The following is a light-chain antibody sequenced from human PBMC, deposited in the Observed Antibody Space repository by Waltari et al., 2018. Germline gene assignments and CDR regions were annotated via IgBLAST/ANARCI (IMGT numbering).Light chain of an antibody. V-gene: IGKV3-15*01. Sequence: CRASQSVSRFLAWYQQTPGQAPRLLIYGASTRATGIPARFSGSGSGTEFTLTISSLQSEDFAVYFCQQYNDWPPLTFGGGTKLEIK. CDR2: GAS. CDR3: QQYNDWPPLT. J-gene: IGKJ4*01. CDR1: QSVSRF.